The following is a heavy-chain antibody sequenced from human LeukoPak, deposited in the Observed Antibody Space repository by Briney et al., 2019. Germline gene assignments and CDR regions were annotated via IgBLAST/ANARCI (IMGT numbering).Heavy chain of an antibody. CDR3: ARDRTYYDFWSGYYSAGVQNWFYP. CDR1: GGSISSYY. D-gene: IGHD3-3*01. J-gene: IGHJ5*02. Sequence: SETLSLTCTVSGGSISSYYWSWIRQPAGKGLEWIGRIYTSGSTNYNPSLKSRVTMSVDTSKNQFSLKLSSVTAADTAVYYCARDRTYYDFWSGYYSAGVQNWFYPWGQGTLVTVSS. V-gene: IGHV4-4*07. CDR2: IYTSGST.